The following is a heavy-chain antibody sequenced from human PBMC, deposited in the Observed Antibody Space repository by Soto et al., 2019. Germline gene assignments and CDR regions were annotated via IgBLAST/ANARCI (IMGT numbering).Heavy chain of an antibody. CDR1: GFTFSNYA. J-gene: IGHJ6*03. CDR3: AKGDYDFWSGDYYYYMDV. D-gene: IGHD3-3*01. Sequence: DVQLLESGGGLVQPGGSLRLSCAASGFTFSNYAMNWVRQAPGKGLEWVACISGSGGTTYYADSVKGRFTISRDNPENTLYLLMNNLRAEDTAVYYCAKGDYDFWSGDYYYYMDVWGKGTTVTVSS. CDR2: ISGSGGTT. V-gene: IGHV3-23*01.